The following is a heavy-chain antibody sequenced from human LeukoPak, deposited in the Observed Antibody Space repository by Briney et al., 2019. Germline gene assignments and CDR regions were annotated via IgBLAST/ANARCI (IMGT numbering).Heavy chain of an antibody. J-gene: IGHJ4*02. V-gene: IGHV3-11*01. D-gene: IGHD6-13*01. CDR3: AKNVAASPFRYFDS. CDR2: ISSSGSTI. CDR1: GFTFSDYY. Sequence: GRSLRLSCAASGFTFSDYYMSWIRQAPGKGLEWVSYISSSGSTIYYADSVKGRFTISRDNSNNTLYLQMNSLRAEDTAIYYCAKNVAASPFRYFDSWGQGTLVTVSS.